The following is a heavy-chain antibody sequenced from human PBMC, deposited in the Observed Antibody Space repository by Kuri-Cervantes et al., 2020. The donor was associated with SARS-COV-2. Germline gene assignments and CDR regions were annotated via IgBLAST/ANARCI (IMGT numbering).Heavy chain of an antibody. J-gene: IGHJ6*02. CDR3: ATYSSSHRGYYYYYGMDV. V-gene: IGHV4-34*01. D-gene: IGHD6-6*01. Sequence: GSLRLSCAVYGGSFSGYYWSWIRQPPGKGLEWIGEINHSGSTNYNPSLKSRVTISVDTSKNQFSLKLSSVTAADTAVYYCATYSSSHRGYYYYYGMDVWGQGTTVTVSS. CDR2: INHSGST. CDR1: GGSFSGYY.